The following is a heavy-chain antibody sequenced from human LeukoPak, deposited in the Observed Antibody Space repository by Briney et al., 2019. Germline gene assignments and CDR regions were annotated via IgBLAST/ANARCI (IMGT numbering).Heavy chain of an antibody. D-gene: IGHD6-13*01. V-gene: IGHV1-18*01. CDR1: GYTFTSYG. CDR3: ARDTAAAGIGAFDI. J-gene: IGHJ3*02. CDR2: ISAYNGNT. Sequence: ASVNVSCTASGYTFTSYGISWVRQAPGQGLEWMGWISAYNGNTNYAQKLQGRVTMTTDTSTSTAYMELRSLRSDDTAVYYCARDTAAAGIGAFDIWGQGTMVTVSS.